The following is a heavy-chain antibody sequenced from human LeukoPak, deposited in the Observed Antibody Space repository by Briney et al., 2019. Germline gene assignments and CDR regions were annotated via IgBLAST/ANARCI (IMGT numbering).Heavy chain of an antibody. Sequence: SETLSLTCAVYGGSFSGYYWSWIRQPPGKGLEWIGEINHSGSTNYNPSLKSRVTISVDTPKTQFSLKLSSVTAADTAVYYCASPHYGGNSGPFDYWGQGTLVTVSS. D-gene: IGHD4-23*01. CDR1: GGSFSGYY. V-gene: IGHV4-34*01. CDR2: INHSGST. CDR3: ASPHYGGNSGPFDY. J-gene: IGHJ4*02.